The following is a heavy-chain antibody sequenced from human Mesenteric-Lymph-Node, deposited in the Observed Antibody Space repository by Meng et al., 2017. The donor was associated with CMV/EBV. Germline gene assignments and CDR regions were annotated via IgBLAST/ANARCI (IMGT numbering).Heavy chain of an antibody. J-gene: IGHJ4*02. D-gene: IGHD1-14*01. CDR3: ASTRGGMAPYYFDY. V-gene: IGHV3-73*01. CDR2: IRSKANSYAT. Sequence: GESLKISCAASGFTFSGSTMHWVRQASGKGLEWVGRIRSKANSYATAYAASVKGRFTISRDDSKNTAYLQMNSLKTEDTAVYYCASTRGGMAPYYFDYWGQGTLVTVSS. CDR1: GFTFSGST.